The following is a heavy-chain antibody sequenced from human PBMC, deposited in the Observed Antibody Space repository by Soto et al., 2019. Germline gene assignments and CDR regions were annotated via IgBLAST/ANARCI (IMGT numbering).Heavy chain of an antibody. CDR2: ISSNGVGT. CDR1: GFTLSGYA. V-gene: IGHV3-64*01. J-gene: IGHJ6*03. CDR3: ARRARPDFYYMDV. Sequence: EVQLAESGGGWAQPGGSLRLSCAASGFTLSGYAMDWVRQAPGKGLEYVSGISSNGVGTYYANSVQGRFTISRDNSKNTVYLQMGSLRPADMAVYYCARRARPDFYYMDVWGKGTTVTAS. D-gene: IGHD6-6*01.